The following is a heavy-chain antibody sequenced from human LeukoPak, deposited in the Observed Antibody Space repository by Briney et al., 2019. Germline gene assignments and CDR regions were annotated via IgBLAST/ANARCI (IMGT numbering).Heavy chain of an antibody. J-gene: IGHJ5*02. D-gene: IGHD6-19*01. CDR2: VYYSGTT. V-gene: IGHV4-39*02. Sequence: GSLRLSCAASGFTFSSYAMSWVRQPPGKGLEWIGSVYYSGTTHYNSSLKSRVSISVDTSKNHFSLKLNSVTAADTAMYYCASHLRYSSGWYNWFDPWGQGTPVTVSS. CDR1: GFTFSSYA. CDR3: ASHLRYSSGWYNWFDP.